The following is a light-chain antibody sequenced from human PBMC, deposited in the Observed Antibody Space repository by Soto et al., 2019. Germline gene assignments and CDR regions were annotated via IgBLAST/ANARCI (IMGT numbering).Light chain of an antibody. J-gene: IGKJ4*01. CDR3: QQYGSSLT. CDR1: QSVSSSSY. V-gene: IGKV3-20*01. CDR2: GAS. Sequence: EIVLTQSPATLSLSPGERATLSCRASQSVSSSSYLAWYQQKPGQAPRLLIYGASSRATGIPDRFSGSWSGTDFTLTISRLEPEDFAVYYCQQYGSSLTFGGGTKVEIK.